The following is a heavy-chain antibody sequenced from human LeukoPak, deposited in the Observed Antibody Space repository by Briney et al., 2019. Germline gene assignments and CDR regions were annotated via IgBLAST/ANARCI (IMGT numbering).Heavy chain of an antibody. CDR2: ISFDGTEK. J-gene: IGHJ4*02. D-gene: IGHD2-15*01. CDR3: ARDLGYCSGGRCYSGEYYFDY. Sequence: PGGSLRLSCAASGFTFNTFAMHWVRQAPGKGLEWVAVISFDGTEKCYADSMTGRFTISRDNSENTVYLQMNSLRPEDSAVYYCARDLGYCSGGRCYSGEYYFDYWGQGTLVTVSS. CDR1: GFTFNTFA. V-gene: IGHV3-30-3*01.